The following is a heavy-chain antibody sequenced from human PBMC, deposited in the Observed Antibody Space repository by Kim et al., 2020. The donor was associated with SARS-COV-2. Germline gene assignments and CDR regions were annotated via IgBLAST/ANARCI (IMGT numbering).Heavy chain of an antibody. V-gene: IGHV1-58*01. J-gene: IGHJ4*02. CDR1: GFTFTSSA. D-gene: IGHD3-22*01. CDR2: IVVGSGNT. CDR3: TADGSYYYDTPGVY. Sequence: SVKVSCKASGFTFTSSAVQWVRQARGQRLEWIGWIVVGSGNTNYAQKFQERVTITRDMSTSTAYMELSSLRSEDTAVYYCTADGSYYYDTPGVYWGQGTLVTVSS.